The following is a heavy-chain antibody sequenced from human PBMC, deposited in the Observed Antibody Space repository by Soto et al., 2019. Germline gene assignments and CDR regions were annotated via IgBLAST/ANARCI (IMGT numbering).Heavy chain of an antibody. D-gene: IGHD5-18*01. CDR2: ISGSGGRT. CDR1: GFTFSSYA. Sequence: GGSLRLSCAASGFTFSSYAMNWVRQAPGKRLEWVSVISGSGGRTYYADSVKGRFTISRDNSKNTLYLQMNSLRAEDTAVYYCAKDXRVTGYSYGRKYNWFDPWGQGTLVTVSS. J-gene: IGHJ5*02. V-gene: IGHV3-23*01. CDR3: AKDXRVTGYSYGRKYNWFDP.